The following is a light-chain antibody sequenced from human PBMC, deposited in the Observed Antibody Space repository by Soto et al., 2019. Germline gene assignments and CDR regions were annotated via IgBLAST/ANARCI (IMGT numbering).Light chain of an antibody. V-gene: IGKV1-5*03. CDR2: KAS. J-gene: IGKJ1*01. CDR3: QQYNSYTWT. Sequence: IQMTQSPSSLSASVGDRVTIACRASQGIRNDLGWYQQKPGKAPKLLIYKASNLEGGVPSRFSGSGSGTEFTLTISGLQPDDFATYYCQQYNSYTWTFGQGTKVDIK. CDR1: QGIRND.